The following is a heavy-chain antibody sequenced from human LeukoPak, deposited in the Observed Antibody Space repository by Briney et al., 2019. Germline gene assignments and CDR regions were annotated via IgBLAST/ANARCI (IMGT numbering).Heavy chain of an antibody. J-gene: IGHJ5*02. CDR3: ARAYYYGSGSYPSGFDP. CDR2: IKQDGSEK. V-gene: IGHV3-7*03. CDR1: GFTFSSYW. Sequence: QTGGSLRLSCAASGFTFSSYWMSWVRQAPGKGLEWVANIKQDGSEKYYVDSVKGRFTISRDNSKNTLYLQMNSLRAEDTAVYYCARAYYYGSGSYPSGFDPWGQGTLVTVSS. D-gene: IGHD3-10*01.